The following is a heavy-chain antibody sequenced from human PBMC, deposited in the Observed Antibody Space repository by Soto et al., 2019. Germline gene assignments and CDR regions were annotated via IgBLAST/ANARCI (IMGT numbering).Heavy chain of an antibody. Sequence: PSETLSLTCTVSGSISTYYWSWIRQPPGKGLEWIGYIYSSASTTYNPSLKSRVTISVDTSKKQFSLKTEDTAVYYCATGTGRTDFDYWGQGTLVTVSS. J-gene: IGHJ4*02. V-gene: IGHV4-59*12. CDR2: IYSSAST. CDR1: GSISTYY. D-gene: IGHD2-15*01. CDR3: ATGTGRTDFDY.